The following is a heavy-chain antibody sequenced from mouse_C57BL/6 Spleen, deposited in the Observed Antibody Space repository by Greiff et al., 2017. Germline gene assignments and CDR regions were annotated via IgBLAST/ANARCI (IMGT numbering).Heavy chain of an antibody. CDR2: IWGGGST. Sequence: VMLVEPGPGLVAPSPSLSITCTVSGFSLTSYCVDWVRQPPGKGLEWLGVIWGGGSTNYNSALMSRLSTSKDNSKSQVFLKMNSVQTDDTAMYYCAKHSSSYAMDYWGQGTSVTVSS. CDR1: GFSLTSYC. V-gene: IGHV2-9*01. CDR3: AKHSSSYAMDY. J-gene: IGHJ4*01. D-gene: IGHD1-1*01.